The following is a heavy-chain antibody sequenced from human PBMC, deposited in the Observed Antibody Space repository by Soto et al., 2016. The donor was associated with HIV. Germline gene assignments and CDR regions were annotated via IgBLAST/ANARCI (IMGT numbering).Heavy chain of an antibody. CDR3: TSYTSFGGY. J-gene: IGHJ4*02. Sequence: EVQLVESGGGLVQPGGSLKLSCAASGFTFSGSAMHWVRQASGKGLEWVGRIRSKANSYATAYAASVKGRFTISRDDSKNTAYLQMNSLKTEDTAVYYCTSYTSFGGYWGQGTLVTVSS. CDR2: IRSKANSYAT. CDR1: GFTFSGSA. V-gene: IGHV3-73*01. D-gene: IGHD2-2*01.